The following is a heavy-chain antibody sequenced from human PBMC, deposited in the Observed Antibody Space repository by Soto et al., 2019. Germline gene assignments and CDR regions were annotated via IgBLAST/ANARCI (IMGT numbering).Heavy chain of an antibody. CDR1: GYRFSDYG. Sequence: ASVKVSCKTSGYRFSDYGISWVRQAPGQGLEWMGRIIPILGIANYAQKFQGRVTITADKSTSTAYMELSSLRSEDTAVYYCARMYYGSGTHYYYGMDVWGQGTTVTVSS. CDR3: ARMYYGSGTHYYYGMDV. CDR2: IIPILGIA. J-gene: IGHJ6*02. V-gene: IGHV1-69*04. D-gene: IGHD3-10*01.